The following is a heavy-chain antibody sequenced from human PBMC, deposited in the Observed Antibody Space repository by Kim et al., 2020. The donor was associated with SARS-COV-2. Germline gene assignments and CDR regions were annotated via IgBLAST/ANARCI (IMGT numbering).Heavy chain of an antibody. D-gene: IGHD6-13*01. J-gene: IGHJ5*02. V-gene: IGHV4-34*01. CDR2: INHSGST. CDR3: ARGPPQRDSPHSSSWYGWFDP. Sequence: SETLSLTCAVYGGSFSGYYWSWIRQPPGKGLEWIGEINHSGSTNYNPSLKSRVTISVDTSKNQFSLKLSSVTAADTAVYYCARGPPQRDSPHSSSWYGWFDPWGQGTLVTVSS. CDR1: GGSFSGYY.